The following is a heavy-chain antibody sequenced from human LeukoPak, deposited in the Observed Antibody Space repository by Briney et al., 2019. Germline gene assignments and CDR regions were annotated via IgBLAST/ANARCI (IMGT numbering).Heavy chain of an antibody. D-gene: IGHD6-19*01. CDR2: ISGSGGST. J-gene: IGHJ4*02. CDR1: GFTFSSYA. CDR3: AKAKDSGWYAFYFDY. Sequence: GGSLRLSCAASGFTFSSYAMSWVRRAPGKGLEWVSAISGSGGSTYYADSVKGRFTISRDNSKNTLYLQMNSLRAEDTAVYYCAKAKDSGWYAFYFDYWGQGTLVTVSS. V-gene: IGHV3-23*01.